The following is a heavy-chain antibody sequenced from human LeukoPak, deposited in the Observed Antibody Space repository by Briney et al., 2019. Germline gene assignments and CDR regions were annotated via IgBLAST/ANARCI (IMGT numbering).Heavy chain of an antibody. D-gene: IGHD3-22*01. V-gene: IGHV1-69*04. J-gene: IGHJ4*02. CDR2: IIPILGIA. CDR3: ASDQSNYYDSSGYYPRAFDY. CDR1: GGTFSSYA. Sequence: SVKVSCKASGGTFSSYAISWVRQAPGQGLEWMGRIIPILGIANYAQKFQGRVTITADKSTSTAYMELSSLRSEDTAVYYCASDQSNYYDSSGYYPRAFDYWGQGTLVTVSS.